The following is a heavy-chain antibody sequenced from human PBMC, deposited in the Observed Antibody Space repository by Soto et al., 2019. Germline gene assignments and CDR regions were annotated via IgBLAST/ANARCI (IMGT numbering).Heavy chain of an antibody. J-gene: IGHJ3*02. V-gene: IGHV1-18*01. CDR2: ISAYNGNT. Sequence: QVQLVQSGAEVKKPGASVKVSCKASGYTFTSYGISWVRQAPGQGLEWMGWISAYNGNTNYAQRLQGRVPMTTDTATSAAYIELRSLRADDTAVYYCARGAYSSSWYGNFRGDAFDIWGQGTMVTVSS. CDR1: GYTFTSYG. CDR3: ARGAYSSSWYGNFRGDAFDI. D-gene: IGHD6-13*01.